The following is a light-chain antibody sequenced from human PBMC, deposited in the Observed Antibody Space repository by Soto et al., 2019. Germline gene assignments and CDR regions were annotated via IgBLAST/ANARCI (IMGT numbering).Light chain of an antibody. J-gene: IGLJ2*01. V-gene: IGLV2-8*01. CDR2: EVN. Sequence: QAVVTQPPSASGSPGQSVTISCTGTSSDVGGHDYVSWYQQHPGKVPKLMIYEVNKRPSGVPDRFSGSKSGNTASLTVSGLQAEDEADYYCSSYVTGNSLIFGGGTKLTVL. CDR3: SSYVTGNSLI. CDR1: SSDVGGHDY.